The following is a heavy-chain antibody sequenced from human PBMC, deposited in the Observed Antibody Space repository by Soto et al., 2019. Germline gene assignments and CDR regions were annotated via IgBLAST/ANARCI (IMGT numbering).Heavy chain of an antibody. CDR1: GFTFSSYG. J-gene: IGHJ4*02. V-gene: IGHV3-30*18. CDR3: AKDGHSSGDKAYFDY. CDR2: ISYDGSNK. Sequence: GGSLRLSCAASGFTFSSYGMHWVRQAPGKGLEWVAVISYDGSNKYYADSVKGRFTISRDNSKNTLYLQMNSLRAEDTAVYYCAKDGHSSGDKAYFDYWGQGTLVTVSS. D-gene: IGHD6-19*01.